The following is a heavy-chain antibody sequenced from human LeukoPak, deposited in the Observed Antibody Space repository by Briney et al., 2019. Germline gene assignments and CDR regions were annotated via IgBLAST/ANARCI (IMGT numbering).Heavy chain of an antibody. J-gene: IGHJ5*02. CDR3: ARRLTQYDCFDP. CDR1: GDSVSSNSVT. Sequence: SQTLSLTCAISGDSVSSNSVTWNWIRQSPSRGLEWLGRTYYRSTWYNDYAVSVRGRITVNPDTFKNQFSLHLNSVTPEDTAVYYCARRLTQYDCFDPWGQGILVTVSS. V-gene: IGHV6-1*01. CDR2: TYYRSTWYN. D-gene: IGHD2-2*01.